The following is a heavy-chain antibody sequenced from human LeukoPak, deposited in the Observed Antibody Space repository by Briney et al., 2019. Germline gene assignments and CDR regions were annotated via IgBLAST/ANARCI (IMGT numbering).Heavy chain of an antibody. CDR2: ISSSGSTI. Sequence: GGSLRLSCAASGFTFSSYEMNWVRQAPGKGLEWVSYISSSGSTIYYADSVKGRFTISRDNSKNTLYLQMNSLRAEDTAVYYCAGYSYGQHYYMDVWGKGTTVTISS. CDR3: AGYSYGQHYYMDV. CDR1: GFTFSSYE. J-gene: IGHJ6*03. V-gene: IGHV3-48*03. D-gene: IGHD5-18*01.